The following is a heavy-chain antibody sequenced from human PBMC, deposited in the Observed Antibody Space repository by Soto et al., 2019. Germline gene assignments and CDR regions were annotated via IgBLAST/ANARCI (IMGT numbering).Heavy chain of an antibody. CDR2: IRSKAYGGTT. J-gene: IGHJ4*02. V-gene: IGHV3-49*04. CDR3: TRDRGSSRNEY. D-gene: IGHD6-13*01. CDR1: GFTFGDYA. Sequence: GGSLRLSCTASGFTFGDYAMSWVRQAPGKGLEWVGFIRSKAYGGTTEYAAPVKGRFTISRDDSKSIAYLQMNRLKTEDTAVYYCTRDRGSSRNEYWGQGTLVTVSS.